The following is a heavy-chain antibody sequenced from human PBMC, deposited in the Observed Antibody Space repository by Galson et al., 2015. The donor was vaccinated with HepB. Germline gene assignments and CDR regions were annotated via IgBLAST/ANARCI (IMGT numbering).Heavy chain of an antibody. CDR3: ARADMGVGAGEVLGGEYFQH. CDR1: GGTFNSQT. Sequence: SVKVSCKASGGTFNSQTISWVRQAPGHGLEWMGRIIPISDIPKYAQKFQGRVTITADKSTSTAYMELSGLRSEDTAVYYCARADMGVGAGEVLGGEYFQHWGQGTLVTVSS. D-gene: IGHD6-13*01. CDR2: IIPISDIP. J-gene: IGHJ1*01. V-gene: IGHV1-69*02.